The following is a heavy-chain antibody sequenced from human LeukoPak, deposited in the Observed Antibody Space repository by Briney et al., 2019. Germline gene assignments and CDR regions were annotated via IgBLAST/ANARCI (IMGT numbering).Heavy chain of an antibody. V-gene: IGHV3-7*01. D-gene: IGHD3-22*01. CDR1: GFTFSSYW. CDR2: IKQDGSEK. J-gene: IGHJ3*02. Sequence: PGGSLRLSCAASGFTFSSYWMSWVRQAPGKGLEWVANIKQDGSEKYYVDSVKGRFTISRDNAKNSLYLQMNSLRAEDTAVYYCARAFTMIVVALDAFDIWGQGTMVTVSS. CDR3: ARAFTMIVVALDAFDI.